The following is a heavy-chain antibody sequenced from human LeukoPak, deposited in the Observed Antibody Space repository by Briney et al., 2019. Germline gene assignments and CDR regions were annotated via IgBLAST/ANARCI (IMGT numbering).Heavy chain of an antibody. D-gene: IGHD1-26*01. J-gene: IGHJ3*02. CDR3: AKAKVGATNDAFDI. Sequence: GGSLRLSCAASGFTFSDYAMSWVRLAPGKGLEWVSAISGSGVTTYHVDSVKGRFTISRDSPKNTLYLQMNSLRAEDTAVYYCAKAKVGATNDAFDIWGQGTMVTVSS. CDR1: GFTFSDYA. CDR2: ISGSGVTT. V-gene: IGHV3-23*01.